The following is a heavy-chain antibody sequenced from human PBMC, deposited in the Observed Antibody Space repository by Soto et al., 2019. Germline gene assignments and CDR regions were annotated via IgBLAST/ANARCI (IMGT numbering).Heavy chain of an antibody. J-gene: IGHJ6*02. Sequence: QVQLVQSGVEVKKPGASVKVSCKASGYTFISHGISWVRQAPGQGLEWMGWISGKNVNTNYAQKLQRRVTLTTDTSTSTAYMELRGLRSDDTAVYYCARVSSSIVVVPDYGMDVWGQGTTVTVSS. V-gene: IGHV1-18*04. CDR2: ISGKNVNT. D-gene: IGHD2-15*01. CDR3: ARVSSSIVVVPDYGMDV. CDR1: GYTFISHG.